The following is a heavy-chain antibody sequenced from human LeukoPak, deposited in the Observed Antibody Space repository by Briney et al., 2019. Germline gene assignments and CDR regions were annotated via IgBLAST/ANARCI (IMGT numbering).Heavy chain of an antibody. CDR2: INGDGSWT. D-gene: IGHD2-2*01. Sequence: GGSLRLSCATSGNYWMHWVRQAPGKGLVWVSHINGDGSWTTYADSVKGRFTISKDNAKNTVYLQMNNLRAEDTAVYYCVSFYETYWGRGTLVTVSS. V-gene: IGHV3-74*01. CDR3: VSFYETY. J-gene: IGHJ4*02. CDR1: GNYW.